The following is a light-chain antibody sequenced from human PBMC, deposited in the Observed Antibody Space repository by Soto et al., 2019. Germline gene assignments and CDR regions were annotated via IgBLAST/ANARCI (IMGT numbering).Light chain of an antibody. CDR2: KAS. Sequence: DIQMTQSPTTLSASVGDRAIITCRASQTVRNWLAWFQQKPGEAPKLLIYKASRLESEVSSRFSGSGYGTDFTLPITNLVPGDSATYFCQQYDASPLTFGQGTNLEIK. CDR3: QQYDASPLT. CDR1: QTVRNW. V-gene: IGKV1-5*03. J-gene: IGKJ2*01.